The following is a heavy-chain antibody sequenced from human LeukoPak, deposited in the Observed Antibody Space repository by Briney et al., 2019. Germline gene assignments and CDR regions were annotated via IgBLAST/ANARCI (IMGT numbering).Heavy chain of an antibody. CDR1: GFTFSSYD. CDR3: ARIYYGSGTPPH. D-gene: IGHD3-10*01. J-gene: IGHJ4*02. V-gene: IGHV3-21*01. Sequence: GRSLRLSCAASGFTFSSYDMNWVRQAPGKGLEWVSSISGSSYYIYYADSLKGRFTLSRDNAKNSLFLQMNSLRVEDTAVYYCARIYYGSGTPPHWGQGTLVTVSS. CDR2: ISGSSYYI.